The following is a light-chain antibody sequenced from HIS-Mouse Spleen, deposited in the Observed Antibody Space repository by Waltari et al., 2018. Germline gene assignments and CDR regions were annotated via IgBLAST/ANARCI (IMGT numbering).Light chain of an antibody. CDR1: SSDVGGFNY. V-gene: IGLV2-14*01. CDR2: EVS. J-gene: IGLJ3*02. Sequence: QSALTQPASVSGSPGQSITISCTGTSSDVGGFNYVSWSPQHPGKAPKLMIYEVSNRPSGVSNRFSGSKSGNTASLTISGLQAEDEADYYCSSYTSSSTWVFGGGTKLTVL. CDR3: SSYTSSSTWV.